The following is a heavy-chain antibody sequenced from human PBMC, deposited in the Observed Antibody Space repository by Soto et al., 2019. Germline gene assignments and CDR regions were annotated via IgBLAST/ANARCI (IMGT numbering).Heavy chain of an antibody. Sequence: SQRLSCAASRFTFSIYAMHWVRQAPGKGLEWVAVISYDGSNKYYADSVKGRFTISRDNSKNTLYLQMNSLRAEDTAVYYCARGWAEMGTIIQYFGYWRQGTLLTVSS. CDR1: RFTFSIYA. D-gene: IGHD1-1*01. CDR2: ISYDGSNK. V-gene: IGHV3-30-3*01. J-gene: IGHJ4*02. CDR3: ARGWAEMGTIIQYFGY.